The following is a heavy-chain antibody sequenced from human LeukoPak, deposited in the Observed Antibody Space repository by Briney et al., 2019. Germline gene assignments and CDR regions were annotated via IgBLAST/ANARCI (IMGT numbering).Heavy chain of an antibody. CDR3: ARHSGSGSLSRPFDP. D-gene: IGHD3-10*01. CDR1: GASVTSGGFY. V-gene: IGHV4-39*01. Sequence: PLETLSLTCSVSGASVTSGGFYWGWLRQPPGKGPEWIATVYYTGSTYYNPSLKSRVTISIDTSKNQFSQRLTSVTTTDTAIYHCARHSGSGSLSRPFDPWGQGTLVSVSS. CDR2: VYYTGST. J-gene: IGHJ5*02.